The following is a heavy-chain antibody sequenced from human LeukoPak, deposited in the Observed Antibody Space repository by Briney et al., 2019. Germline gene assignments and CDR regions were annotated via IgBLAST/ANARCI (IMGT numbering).Heavy chain of an antibody. D-gene: IGHD3/OR15-3a*01. Sequence: GGSLRLSCAASGFTFSSYSMYWVRQPPGNGLEWVSYISSSSSNIYYADSVKGRFTISRDNAKNSLYLQMNSLRAEDTAVYYCARLSPRGPFDYWGQGTLVTVSS. CDR1: GFTFSSYS. CDR2: ISSSSSNI. V-gene: IGHV3-48*01. CDR3: ARLSPRGPFDY. J-gene: IGHJ4*02.